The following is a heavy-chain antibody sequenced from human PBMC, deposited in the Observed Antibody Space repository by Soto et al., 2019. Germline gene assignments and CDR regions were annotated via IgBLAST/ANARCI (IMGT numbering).Heavy chain of an antibody. D-gene: IGHD1-1*01. Sequence: PDGDLRLSCESSGITFRAYGMHRVLLGPGNARKWQAVLASYEGYQYYAGCVEGRFTITRDNSRHTLYLHMNRLGREDTAVYYFANLDRLSQTWSNAWGRGTLAT. J-gene: IGHJ5*02. CDR2: LASYEGYQ. V-gene: IGHV3-30*02. CDR3: ANLDRLSQTWSNA. CDR1: GITFRAYG.